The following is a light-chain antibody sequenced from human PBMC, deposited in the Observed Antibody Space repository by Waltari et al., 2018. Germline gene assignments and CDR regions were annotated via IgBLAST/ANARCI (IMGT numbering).Light chain of an antibody. J-gene: IGLJ1*01. CDR2: SNN. V-gene: IGLV1-44*01. Sequence: QSVLTQPPSASGTPGQRVTISCSGSSSNIGSNTVTWYQQLPGTAPKLLIYSNNQRPSGGPDRFSCSKSGTSASLAISGLQSEDEADYYCAAWDDSLNGLYVFGTGTKVTVL. CDR1: SSNIGSNT. CDR3: AAWDDSLNGLYV.